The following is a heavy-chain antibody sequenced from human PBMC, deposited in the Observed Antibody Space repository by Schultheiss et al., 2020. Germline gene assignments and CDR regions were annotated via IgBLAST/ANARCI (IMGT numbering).Heavy chain of an antibody. V-gene: IGHV1-69*04. J-gene: IGHJ5*02. CDR1: GGTFSSYA. CDR2: IIPILGIA. D-gene: IGHD3-10*01. Sequence: SVKVSCKASGGTFSSYAISWVRQAPGQGLEWMGRIIPILGIANYAQKFQGRVTITADKSTSTAYMELSSLRSEDTAVYYCAKYYSSNWFDPWGQGTLVTVSS. CDR3: AKYYSSNWFDP.